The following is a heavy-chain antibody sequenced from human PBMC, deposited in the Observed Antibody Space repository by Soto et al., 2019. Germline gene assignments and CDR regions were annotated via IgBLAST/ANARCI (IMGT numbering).Heavy chain of an antibody. Sequence: QAHLVESGGGVVQPARSLRLSCAASGFTFTSYGMHWVRQAPGTRLEWVAVISYDGGLQHYADSVKGRFTISRDNSTNVVLLQMNSLRAEDTAVYYCVSDRGYGHASVPYSWGQGTLVSVSS. CDR2: ISYDGGLQ. V-gene: IGHV3-30*03. D-gene: IGHD5-18*01. CDR3: VSDRGYGHASVPYS. CDR1: GFTFTSYG. J-gene: IGHJ4*02.